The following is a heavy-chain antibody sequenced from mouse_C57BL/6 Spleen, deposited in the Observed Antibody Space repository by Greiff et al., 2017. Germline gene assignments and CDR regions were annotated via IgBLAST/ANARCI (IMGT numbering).Heavy chain of an antibody. CDR3: AKNGMTTVVAVYAMDY. J-gene: IGHJ4*01. Sequence: QVQLKESGPGLVQPSQSLSITCTVSGFSLTSYGVHWVRQSPGKGLEWLGVIWRGGSTDYNAAFMSRLSITKDNSKSQVFFKMNSLQADDTAIYYCAKNGMTTVVAVYAMDYWGQGTSVTVSS. V-gene: IGHV2-5*01. CDR2: IWRGGST. CDR1: GFSLTSYG. D-gene: IGHD1-1*01.